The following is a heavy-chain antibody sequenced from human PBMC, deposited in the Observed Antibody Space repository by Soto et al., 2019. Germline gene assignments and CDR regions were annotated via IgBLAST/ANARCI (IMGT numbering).Heavy chain of an antibody. V-gene: IGHV4-31*03. D-gene: IGHD2-2*02. Sequence: QVQLQESGPGLVKPSQTLSLTCTVSGGSISSAAYYWSWIRRLPGKGLAWIGYISHSASTYCNPSLKSRVIISVDTSKTPFSLSLTSVTAADTAVYYCAREYTYGSNFFDCWGQGALVTVSS. CDR2: ISHSAST. CDR1: GGSISSAAYY. J-gene: IGHJ4*02. CDR3: AREYTYGSNFFDC.